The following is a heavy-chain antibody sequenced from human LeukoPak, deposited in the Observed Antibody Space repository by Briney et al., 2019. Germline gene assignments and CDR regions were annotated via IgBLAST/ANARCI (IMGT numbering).Heavy chain of an antibody. CDR2: IIPIFGTA. D-gene: IGHD2-21*01. V-gene: IGHV1-69*05. CDR3: ARAYCGGDCQYYFDY. Sequence: GASVKVSCKASGYSFTGYYMHWVRQAPGQGLEWMGGIIPIFGTANYAQKFQGRVTITTDESTSTAYMELSSLRSEDTAVYYCARAYCGGDCQYYFDYWGQGTLVTVSS. CDR1: GYSFTGYY. J-gene: IGHJ4*02.